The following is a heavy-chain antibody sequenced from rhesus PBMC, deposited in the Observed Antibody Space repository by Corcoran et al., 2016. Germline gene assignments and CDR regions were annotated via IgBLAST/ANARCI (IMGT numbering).Heavy chain of an antibody. D-gene: IGHD2-39*01. Sequence: QVQLQESGPGVATPSEPLSLTCAVSGGSIRDSYPWSWISQPPGQGLGWSGYIYGSSTSNNYNRSLKSRVTSSKDTSKNQFSLKLSSVTAADTAVYYCARTGPTWCLLCPHFDYWGQGVLVTVSS. J-gene: IGHJ4*01. CDR1: GGSIRDSYP. V-gene: IGHV4S10*01. CDR2: IYGSSTSN. CDR3: ARTGPTWCLLCPHFDY.